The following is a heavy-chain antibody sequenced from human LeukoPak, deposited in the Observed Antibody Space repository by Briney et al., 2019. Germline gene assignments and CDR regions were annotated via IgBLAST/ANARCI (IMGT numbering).Heavy chain of an antibody. CDR3: AGRVVVAANDY. V-gene: IGHV1-18*01. CDR2: ISAYDGNT. J-gene: IGHJ4*02. D-gene: IGHD2-15*01. CDR1: GYTFTSYG. Sequence: ASVKVSCKASGYTFTSYGISWVRQAHGQGLEWMGWISAYDGNTNYAQKLQGRVTMTTDTSTSTAYMELRSLRSDDTAVYYCAGRVVVAANDYWGQGTLVTVSS.